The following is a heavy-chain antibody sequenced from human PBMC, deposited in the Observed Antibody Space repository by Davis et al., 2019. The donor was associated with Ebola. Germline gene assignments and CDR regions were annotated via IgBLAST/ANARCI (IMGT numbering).Heavy chain of an antibody. CDR2: ISAYNGNT. D-gene: IGHD1-26*01. V-gene: IGHV1-18*01. J-gene: IGHJ3*02. CDR3: ARTRIVGTTTTASDI. CDR1: GYSFKNYA. Sequence: ASVKVSCKASGYSFKNYAISWVRQAPGQGLEWMGWISAYNGNTNYAQKVQGRVTMTTDTSTGTAYLDLRSLRSDDTAVYFCARTRIVGTTTTASDIWGQGTLVTVSS.